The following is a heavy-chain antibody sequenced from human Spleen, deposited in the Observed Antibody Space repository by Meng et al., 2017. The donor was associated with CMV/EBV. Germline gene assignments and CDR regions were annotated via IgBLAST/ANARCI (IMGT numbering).Heavy chain of an antibody. CDR3: ASLSVENAGINY. D-gene: IGHD1-14*01. CDR1: GYSFTSYW. J-gene: IGHJ4*02. CDR2: IYPGDSDT. Sequence: GESLKISCKGSGYSFTSYWIGWVRQMPGKGLEWMGIIYPGDSDTRYSPSFQGQVTISAEQSISTAFLQWSSLKASDTATYYCASLSVENAGINYWGQGTLVTVSS. V-gene: IGHV5-51*01.